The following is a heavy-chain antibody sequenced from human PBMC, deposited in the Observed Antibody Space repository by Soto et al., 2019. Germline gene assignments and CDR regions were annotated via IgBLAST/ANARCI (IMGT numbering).Heavy chain of an antibody. D-gene: IGHD2-15*01. J-gene: IGHJ4*02. V-gene: IGHV4-4*02. CDR1: GGSISSSNW. CDR3: ARVYCSGGSCYSPYFDY. CDR2: SYHSGST. Sequence: QVQLQESGPGLVKPSGTLSLTCAVSGGSISSSNWWSWVRQPPGKGLEWFGESYHSGSTNYNPSLECRVTISVDKSKHQFSLKLSSVTAADTAVYYCARVYCSGGSCYSPYFDYWGQGTLVTVSS.